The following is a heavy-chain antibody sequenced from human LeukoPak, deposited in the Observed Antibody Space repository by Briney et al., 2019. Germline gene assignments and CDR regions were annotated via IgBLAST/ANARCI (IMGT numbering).Heavy chain of an antibody. D-gene: IGHD4-17*01. J-gene: IGHJ4*02. CDR1: GFTFGDYA. CDR3: TRETTPYY. V-gene: IGHV3-49*04. Sequence: PGGSLRLSCTGSGFTFGDYAMTWVRQAPGKGLEWVGFIRSKAYGGTTEYAASVKDRFTISRDGSKSIAYLQMNSLKTEDTAVYYCTRETTPYYWGQGTLVTVSS. CDR2: IRSKAYGGTT.